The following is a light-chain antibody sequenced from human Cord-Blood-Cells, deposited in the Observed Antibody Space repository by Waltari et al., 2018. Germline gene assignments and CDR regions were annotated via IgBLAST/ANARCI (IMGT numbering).Light chain of an antibody. CDR2: RNN. Sequence: QPVLTQPPSASGTPGQRVTIPCSGSSSNIGRNHLYCYQQQPGTAPKLLIYRNNQRPSGVPDRFSGSKSGTSASLAISGLRSEDEADYYCAAWDDSLSGVFGGGTKLTVL. J-gene: IGLJ3*02. CDR3: AAWDDSLSGV. CDR1: SSNIGRNH. V-gene: IGLV1-47*01.